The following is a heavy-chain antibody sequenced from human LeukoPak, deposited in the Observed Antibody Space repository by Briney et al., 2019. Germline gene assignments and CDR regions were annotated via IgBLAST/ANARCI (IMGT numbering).Heavy chain of an antibody. J-gene: IGHJ4*02. CDR1: GFTFSSYA. Sequence: GRSLRLSCAASGFTFSSYAMSWVRQAPGKGLEWVSGIISGGSTYYADSVKGRFTVSRDSSKNTLSLEMNSLRAEDTAIYYCAKDATPYTSGWHYFDWWGQGTLVTVSS. CDR2: IISGGST. V-gene: IGHV3-23*01. D-gene: IGHD6-19*01. CDR3: AKDATPYTSGWHYFDW.